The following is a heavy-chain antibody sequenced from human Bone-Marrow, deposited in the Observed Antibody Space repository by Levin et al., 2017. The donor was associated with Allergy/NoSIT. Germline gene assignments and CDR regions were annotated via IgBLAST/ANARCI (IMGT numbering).Heavy chain of an antibody. D-gene: IGHD2-2*01. CDR3: ARVGIVVVPAAYYYDYGMDG. Sequence: SVKVSCKASGGTFSSYAISWVRQAPGQGLEWMGGIIPIFGTANYAQKFQGRVTITADKSTSTAYMELSSLRSEDTAVYYCARVGIVVVPAAYYYDYGMDGWGQGTTVTVSS. J-gene: IGHJ6*02. CDR2: IIPIFGTA. V-gene: IGHV1-69*06. CDR1: GGTFSSYA.